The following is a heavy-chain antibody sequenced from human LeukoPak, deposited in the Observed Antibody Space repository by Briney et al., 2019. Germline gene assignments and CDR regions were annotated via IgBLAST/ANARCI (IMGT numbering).Heavy chain of an antibody. J-gene: IGHJ4*02. CDR2: LSASGSDT. CDR3: AKLRRYNTYDSPFDY. D-gene: IGHD5-12*01. CDR1: GFTFSGYA. Sequence: PGGSLRLSCAASGFTFSGYAMTWVRQAPGKGLEWVSALSASGSDTYYADSVKGRFTISRDNSKNTLYLQTDSLRAEDTAVYYCAKLRRYNTYDSPFDYWGQGTLVTVSS. V-gene: IGHV3-23*01.